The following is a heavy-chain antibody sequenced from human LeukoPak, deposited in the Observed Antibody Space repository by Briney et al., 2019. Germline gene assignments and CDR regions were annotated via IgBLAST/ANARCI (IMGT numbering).Heavy chain of an antibody. CDR1: GYTLTELS. CDR2: FDPEDGET. J-gene: IGHJ3*02. Sequence: ASVKVSCKVSGYTLTELSMHWVRHAPGKGLEWMGGFDPEDGETIYAQKFQGRVTMTEDTSTDTAYMELSSLRSEDTAVYYCASAIQLNDAFDIWGQGTMVTVSS. CDR3: ASAIQLNDAFDI. V-gene: IGHV1-24*01. D-gene: IGHD2-2*01.